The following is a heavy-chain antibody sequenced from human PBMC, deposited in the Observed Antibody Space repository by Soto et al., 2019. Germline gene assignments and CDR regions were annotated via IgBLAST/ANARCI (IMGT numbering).Heavy chain of an antibody. D-gene: IGHD5-18*01. V-gene: IGHV3-11*01. CDR1: GFTFSSSY. CDR3: ARGGFNYAS. CDR2: VSSSGVSM. J-gene: IGHJ5*02. Sequence: QVQLLQSGGGLVKPGGSLRLSCAASGFTFSSSYMSWIRQAPGKGLEWVSYVSSSGVSMYYADSVKGRFTISRDNANNSMYLQMNSLRAEDTAVYYCARGGFNYASWGQGTLVTVPP.